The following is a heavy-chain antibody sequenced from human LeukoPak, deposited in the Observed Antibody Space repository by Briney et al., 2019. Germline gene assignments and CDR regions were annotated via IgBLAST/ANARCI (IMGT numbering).Heavy chain of an antibody. CDR1: GYTFPKYG. CDR3: ARDRRIAVAGKIYYFDY. D-gene: IGHD6-13*01. CDR2: ISAYNGNT. Sequence: ASVKVSFKSSGYTFPKYGINEVRQPPGQGLEWMGWISAYNGNTNYAQNLQGRVTMTTDTSTSTAYMELRSLRSDDTAVYYCARDRRIAVAGKIYYFDYWGQGTLVTVSS. J-gene: IGHJ4*02. V-gene: IGHV1-18*01.